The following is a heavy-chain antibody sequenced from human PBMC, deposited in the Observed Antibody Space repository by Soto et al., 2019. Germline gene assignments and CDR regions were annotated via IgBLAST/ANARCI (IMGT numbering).Heavy chain of an antibody. Sequence: TSETLSLTCTVSGGSISSSSYYWGWIRQPPGKGLEWIGSIYYSGSTYYNPSLKSRVTISVDTSKNQFSLKLSSVTAADTAVYYCARHEVRAIVGATWISWGQGTLVTVSS. D-gene: IGHD1-26*01. J-gene: IGHJ5*02. CDR3: ARHEVRAIVGATWIS. CDR2: IYYSGST. CDR1: GGSISSSSYY. V-gene: IGHV4-39*01.